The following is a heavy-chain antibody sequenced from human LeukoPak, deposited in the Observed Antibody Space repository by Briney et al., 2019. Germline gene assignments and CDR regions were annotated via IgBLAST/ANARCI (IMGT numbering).Heavy chain of an antibody. Sequence: PGRSLRLSCAASGFSFSSYGMHWVSQAPGKGLEWVAVIGYDGSNKYYADSVKGRFTISRDNSKNTLYLQMNSLRTEDTAVYFCAKEIYYDSSAFFDYWGQGTLVTVSS. CDR1: GFSFSSYG. CDR3: AKEIYYDSSAFFDY. J-gene: IGHJ4*02. CDR2: IGYDGSNK. V-gene: IGHV3-30*18. D-gene: IGHD3-22*01.